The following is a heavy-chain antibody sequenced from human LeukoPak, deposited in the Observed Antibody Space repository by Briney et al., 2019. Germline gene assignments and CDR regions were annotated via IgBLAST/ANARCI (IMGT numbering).Heavy chain of an antibody. CDR3: ARLFRNWSDGGVDQ. Sequence: AASLQISSKGAGSPFATYWIGWRRQLPGKGLEWMGIIYPGDSDIRYSPSLEGQVTISADKSITTAYLQWSSLKTSDTATYYCARLFRNWSDGGVDQWGQGTLVTVSS. V-gene: IGHV5-51*01. CDR1: GSPFATYW. J-gene: IGHJ4*02. CDR2: IYPGDSDI. D-gene: IGHD1-1*01.